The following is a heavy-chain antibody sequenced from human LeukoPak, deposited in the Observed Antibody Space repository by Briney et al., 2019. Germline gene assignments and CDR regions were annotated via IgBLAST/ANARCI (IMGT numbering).Heavy chain of an antibody. J-gene: IGHJ4*02. CDR1: EFTFSSYS. CDR3: VRLRRNSDSSGYYYYYDY. V-gene: IGHV3-21*01. Sequence: GGSLRLSCTVSEFTFSSYSMNWVRQAPGKGLEWVASINRGATYIYYADSMKGRFTISRDDAKSSLYLQMNSLRAEDTAVYYCVRLRRNSDSSGYYYYYDYWGQGILVTVSS. CDR2: INRGATYI. D-gene: IGHD3-22*01.